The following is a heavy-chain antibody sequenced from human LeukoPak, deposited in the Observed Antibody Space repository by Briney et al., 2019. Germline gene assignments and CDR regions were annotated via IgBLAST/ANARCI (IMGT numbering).Heavy chain of an antibody. D-gene: IGHD6-13*01. CDR1: GFTFSSYS. Sequence: GGSLRLSCAASGFTFSSYSMNWVRQAPGKGLEWDSSISSSSSYIYYADSVKGRFTISRDNAKNSLYLQMNSLRAEDTAVYYCARWRSSPQYYFDYWGQGTLVTVSS. CDR3: ARWRSSPQYYFDY. V-gene: IGHV3-21*01. J-gene: IGHJ4*02. CDR2: ISSSSSYI.